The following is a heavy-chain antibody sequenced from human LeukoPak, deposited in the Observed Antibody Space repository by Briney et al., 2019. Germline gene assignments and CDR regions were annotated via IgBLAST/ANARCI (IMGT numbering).Heavy chain of an antibody. Sequence: GGSLRLSCAASGFTFDDYGMSWVRQAPGKGLEWVSCINWNGGSTGYADSVKGRFTISRDNAKHSLYLQMNSLRAEDTALYYCARDRRLRFLEWPLYYYYMDVWGKGTTVTVSS. V-gene: IGHV3-20*04. CDR1: GFTFDDYG. D-gene: IGHD3-3*01. CDR2: INWNGGST. J-gene: IGHJ6*03. CDR3: ARDRRLRFLEWPLYYYYMDV.